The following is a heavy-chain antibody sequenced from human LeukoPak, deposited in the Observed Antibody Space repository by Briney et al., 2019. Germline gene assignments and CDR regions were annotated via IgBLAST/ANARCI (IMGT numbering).Heavy chain of an antibody. J-gene: IGHJ4*02. V-gene: IGHV4-34*01. D-gene: IGHD3-16*01. CDR1: GGSFSGYY. CDR3: ARGGKFRLGMSRADY. CDR2: INHSGST. Sequence: SETLSLTCAVYGGSFSGYYWSWIRQPPGKGLEWIGEINHSGSTNYNPSLKSRVTISVDTSKNQFSLKLSSVTAADTAVYYCARGGKFRLGMSRADYWGQGTLVTVSS.